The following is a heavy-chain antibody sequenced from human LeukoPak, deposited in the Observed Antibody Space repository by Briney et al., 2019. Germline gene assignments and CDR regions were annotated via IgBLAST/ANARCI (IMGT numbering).Heavy chain of an antibody. Sequence: PSETLSLTCTVSGGSISSYYWSWIRQPPGKGLEWIGYIYYNGRTNYNPSLKSRVTISVDTSKNQFSLRLSSVTAADTAVYYCARLGYGEYLFYSDYWGQGTLVTVSS. CDR3: ARLGYGEYLFYSDY. CDR2: IYYNGRT. D-gene: IGHD4-17*01. CDR1: GGSISSYY. V-gene: IGHV4-59*01. J-gene: IGHJ4*02.